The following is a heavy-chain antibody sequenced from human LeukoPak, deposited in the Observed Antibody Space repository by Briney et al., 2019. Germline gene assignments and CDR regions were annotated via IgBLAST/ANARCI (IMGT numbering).Heavy chain of an antibody. J-gene: IGHJ5*02. CDR2: ISGYNGYT. CDR3: ARVSPHRKMSYGNQNWFDT. CDR1: GYTFTGYY. Sequence: GSVKVSCTASGYTFTGYYMHWVRQAPGQGLEWMGWISGYNGYTKYAQKLQGRVTMTTDTSTSTAHMELRSLRSDDTAVYYCARVSPHRKMSYGNQNWFDTWGQGTLVTVSS. V-gene: IGHV1-18*04. D-gene: IGHD3-16*01.